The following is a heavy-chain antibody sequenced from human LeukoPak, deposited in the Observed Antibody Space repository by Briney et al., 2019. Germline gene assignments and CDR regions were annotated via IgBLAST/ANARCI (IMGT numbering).Heavy chain of an antibody. D-gene: IGHD3-10*01. CDR3: ARGTLYYRSESYDY. CDR2: ISVSGDTI. V-gene: IGHV3-48*03. J-gene: IGHJ4*01. CDR1: GFTFSSYA. Sequence: GGSLRLSCAASGFTFSSYAMNWVRQAPGKGLEWVSYISVSGDTIYYADSVKGRFTISRDNAKKSLYLQMKSLRAEDTAVYYCARGTLYYRSESYDYWGQGTLVAVSS.